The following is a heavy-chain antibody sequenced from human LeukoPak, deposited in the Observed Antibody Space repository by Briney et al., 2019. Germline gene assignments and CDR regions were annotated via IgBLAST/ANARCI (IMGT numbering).Heavy chain of an antibody. Sequence: SETLSLTCTVSGYSISSGHYRGWIRPPPGKGLEWIGIMYHSGSTYYNPPLKSRVTISEDTSKNQLSLKLRSVTAADTAVYYCARDRGRNTYYYGSGSYVFDYWGQGTLVTVSS. CDR1: GYSISSGHY. J-gene: IGHJ4*02. V-gene: IGHV4-38-2*02. D-gene: IGHD3-10*01. CDR3: ARDRGRNTYYYGSGSYVFDY. CDR2: MYHSGST.